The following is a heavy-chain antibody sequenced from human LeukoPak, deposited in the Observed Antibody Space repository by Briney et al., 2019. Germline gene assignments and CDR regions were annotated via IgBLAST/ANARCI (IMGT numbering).Heavy chain of an antibody. CDR3: AREIAAAGTMAFDY. D-gene: IGHD6-13*01. V-gene: IGHV1-69*04. CDR1: GGSFSSYA. Sequence: ASVKVSCKAPGGSFSSYAITWVRQAPGQGLEWMGRIIPILGIANYAQKFQGRVTITADTSTNAAYMELSSLRSEDTAVYYCAREIAAAGTMAFDYWGQGTLVTVSS. CDR2: IIPILGIA. J-gene: IGHJ4*02.